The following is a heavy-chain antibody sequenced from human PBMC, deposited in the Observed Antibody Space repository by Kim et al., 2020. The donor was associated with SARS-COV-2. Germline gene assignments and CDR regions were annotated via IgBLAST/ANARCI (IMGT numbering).Heavy chain of an antibody. V-gene: IGHV1-18*01. Sequence: ASVKVSCKASGYTFTSYGISWVRQAPGQGLEWMGWISAYNGNTNYAQKLQGRVTMTTDTSTSTAYMELRSLRSDDTAVYYCARSLPGIVVVIAPFFDYWGQGTLVTVSS. CDR3: ARSLPGIVVVIAPFFDY. CDR2: ISAYNGNT. CDR1: GYTFTSYG. D-gene: IGHD3-22*01. J-gene: IGHJ4*02.